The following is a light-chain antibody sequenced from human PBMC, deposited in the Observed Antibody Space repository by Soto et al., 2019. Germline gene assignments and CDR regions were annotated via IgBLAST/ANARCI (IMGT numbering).Light chain of an antibody. J-gene: IGLJ2*01. CDR3: NSYAGSNNLV. CDR2: EVN. V-gene: IGLV2-8*02. Sequence: QSALTQPPSASRSPGQSVTISCTGTSSDVGGYNYVSWYQQHPAKAPKLMIYEVNKRPSGVPDRFSGSKSDNTASLTVSGLQAEDEADYYCNSYAGSNNLVFGGGTKLTVL. CDR1: SSDVGGYNY.